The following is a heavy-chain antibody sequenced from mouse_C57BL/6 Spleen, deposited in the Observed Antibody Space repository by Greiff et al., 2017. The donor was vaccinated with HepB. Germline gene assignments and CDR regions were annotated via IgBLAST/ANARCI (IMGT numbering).Heavy chain of an antibody. CDR2: IYPGDGDT. D-gene: IGHD1-1*01. J-gene: IGHJ3*01. CDR3: TREGVYFGD. CDR1: GYAFSSSW. V-gene: IGHV1-82*01. Sequence: QVQLKESGPELVKPGAAVKISCKASGYAFSSSWLNWVKERPGKGLEWIGRIYPGDGDTNYKGKFKGKATLTADKSSSTAYMQLSSLTSEDSAVSFCTREGVYFGDRGQGTLVRVSA.